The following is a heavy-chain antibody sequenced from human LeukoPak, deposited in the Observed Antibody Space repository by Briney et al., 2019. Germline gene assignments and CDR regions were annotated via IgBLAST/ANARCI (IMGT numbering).Heavy chain of an antibody. J-gene: IGHJ3*02. CDR3: ARILSGDDAFDI. CDR2: IKQDGSET. D-gene: IGHD7-27*01. Sequence: GGSLRLSCAASGFTFSNYWMSGVRQAPGKGLEWVASIKQDGSETYYVDSVKGRFTISRDNTKNSLYLQMHRLRSEDTAVYYCARILSGDDAFDIWGQGTLVTVSS. CDR1: GFTFSNYW. V-gene: IGHV3-7*02.